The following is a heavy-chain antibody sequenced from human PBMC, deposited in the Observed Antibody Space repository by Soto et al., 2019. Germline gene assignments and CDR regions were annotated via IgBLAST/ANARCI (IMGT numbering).Heavy chain of an antibody. CDR2: VWYDGTNK. V-gene: IGHV3-33*01. CDR3: ARATPASGNDY. J-gene: IGHJ4*02. CDR1: GFILSDYG. D-gene: IGHD2-2*01. Sequence: QVQLVESGGGVARPGGSLRLSGARSGFILSDYGMPWVRQAPGKGLEGVAVVWYDGTNKYYADSVKGRFTISRDNSKNTLYLQMNGLRAEDTAVYYCARATPASGNDYWGQGTLVTVSS.